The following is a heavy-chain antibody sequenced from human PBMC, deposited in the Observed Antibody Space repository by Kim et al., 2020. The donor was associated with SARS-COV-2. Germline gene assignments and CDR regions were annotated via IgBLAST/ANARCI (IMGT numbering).Heavy chain of an antibody. V-gene: IGHV5-51*01. J-gene: IGHJ6*02. CDR2: IYPGDSDT. Sequence: GESLKISCKGSGYSFISYWIAWVRQMPGKGLEWMGIIYPGDSDTRYSPSFQGQVTISADKSISTAYLQWSSLKASDTAMYYCAGRYCSGGSGYNGMDVWGQGTTVTVSS. CDR3: AGRYCSGGSGYNGMDV. D-gene: IGHD2-15*01. CDR1: GYSFISYW.